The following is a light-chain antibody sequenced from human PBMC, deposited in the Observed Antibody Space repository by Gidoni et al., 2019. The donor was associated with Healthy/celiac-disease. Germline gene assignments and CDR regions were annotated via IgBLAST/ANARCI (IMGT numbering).Light chain of an antibody. CDR1: QSVSSN. V-gene: IGKV3-15*01. CDR3: QQYNNSPRT. J-gene: IGKJ1*01. Sequence: EIVMTQSPATLSVSPGERATLSCRSSQSVSSNLAWYKQKPGQAPRLLIYGASTRATGIPARFSGSGSGTEFTLTISSLQSEDFAVYYCQQYNNSPRTFGQGTKVEIK. CDR2: GAS.